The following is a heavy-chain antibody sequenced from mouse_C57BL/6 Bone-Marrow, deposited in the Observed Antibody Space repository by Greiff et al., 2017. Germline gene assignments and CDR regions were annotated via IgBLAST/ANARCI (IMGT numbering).Heavy chain of an antibody. CDR1: GFNIKDYY. J-gene: IGHJ3*01. Sequence: VQLQQSGAELVRPGASVKLSCTASGFNIKDYYMHWVKQRPEQGLEWIGRIDPEDGDTEYAPKFQGKATMTADTSSNTAYLQLSSLTSEDTAIYYCTTRGIWRGFAYWGQGTLVTVSA. CDR2: IDPEDGDT. D-gene: IGHD1-1*02. CDR3: TTRGIWRGFAY. V-gene: IGHV14-1*01.